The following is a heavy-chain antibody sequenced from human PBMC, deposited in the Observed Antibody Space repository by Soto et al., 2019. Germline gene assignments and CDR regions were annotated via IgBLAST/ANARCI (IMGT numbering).Heavy chain of an antibody. Sequence: EVQLVESGGGLVKPGGSLRLSCAGSGFTFSNAWMSWVRRAPGKGLEWVGRIKSDAYGGSIDYDAPVKGRFTISRDDSNTTLLLQMNNLRAEDTAVYSCTTTKGRLEPPTNDFWGQGTPVIVSS. V-gene: IGHV3-15*01. CDR2: IKSDAYGGSI. CDR3: TTTKGRLEPPTNDF. CDR1: GFTFSNAW. J-gene: IGHJ4*02. D-gene: IGHD2-8*01.